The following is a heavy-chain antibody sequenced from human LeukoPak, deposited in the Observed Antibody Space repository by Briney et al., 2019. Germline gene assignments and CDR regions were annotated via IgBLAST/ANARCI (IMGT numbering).Heavy chain of an antibody. V-gene: IGHV3-11*01. CDR2: ISPSGTVI. J-gene: IGHJ4*02. CDR1: GFTFTDYY. D-gene: IGHD3-10*01. CDR3: ARDYNC. Sequence: GGSLRLSCSASGFTFTDYYMSWIRHAPGTGLEWVSYISPSGTVIYYDDSVKGRFTISRDNAKKSLYLQMNSLRAEDTAVYYCARDYNCWGQGTLVTVSS.